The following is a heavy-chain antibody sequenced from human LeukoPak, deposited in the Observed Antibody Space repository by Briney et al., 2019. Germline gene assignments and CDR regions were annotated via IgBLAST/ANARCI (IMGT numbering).Heavy chain of an antibody. CDR3: ARRIHSSRPMHPYYYYYIDV. J-gene: IGHJ6*03. V-gene: IGHV4-39*01. Sequence: SETLSLTCTVSGGSIRSSTYYWAWIRHPPGKRLEWIGNFYNSGDTYYNPSLKSRDTISVDTSKNQVSLKVTSVTASDTAVYYCARRIHSSRPMHPYYYYYIDVWGKGTTVTVSS. CDR2: FYNSGDT. D-gene: IGHD2-2*01. CDR1: GGSIRSSTYY.